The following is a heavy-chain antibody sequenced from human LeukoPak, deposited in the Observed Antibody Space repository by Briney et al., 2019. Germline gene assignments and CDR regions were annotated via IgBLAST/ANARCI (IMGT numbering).Heavy chain of an antibody. CDR3: REYSAGYLLDY. Sequence: SETLSLTCTVSGDSICSSSYDWGWIRQPPGKGLEYIGSISSSGNTYYNPSLESRVTVSIDTSKNQFSLKLRSVTAADTAVYYCREYSAGYLLDYWGQGTLVTVSS. CDR2: ISSSGNT. D-gene: IGHD5-18*01. V-gene: IGHV4-39*01. CDR1: GDSICSSSYD. J-gene: IGHJ4*02.